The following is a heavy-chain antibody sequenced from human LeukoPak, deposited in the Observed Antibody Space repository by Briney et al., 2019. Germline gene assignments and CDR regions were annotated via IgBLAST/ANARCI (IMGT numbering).Heavy chain of an antibody. Sequence: GGSLRLSCAASGFTFSSYWMSWVRQAPGKGLEGVANIKQEGSEKYYVDSVKGRFTISRDNAKNSLYLQMNSLRAEDTAVYYCARTTYDILTGYYLEYFQHWGQGTLVTVSS. CDR2: IKQEGSEK. D-gene: IGHD3-9*01. CDR3: ARTTYDILTGYYLEYFQH. V-gene: IGHV3-7*01. CDR1: GFTFSSYW. J-gene: IGHJ1*01.